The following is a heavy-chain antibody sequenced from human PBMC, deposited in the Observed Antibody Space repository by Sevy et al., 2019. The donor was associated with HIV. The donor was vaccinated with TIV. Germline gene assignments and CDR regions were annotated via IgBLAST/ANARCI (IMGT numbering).Heavy chain of an antibody. CDR2: IRSKAYGGTP. V-gene: IGHV3-49*03. CDR1: GFTFGDYA. Sequence: GGSLRLSCTASGFTFGDYAMSWFRQAPGKGLEWVGFIRSKAYGGTPEYAASVKGRFTISRDDSESIAYLQMNSLKSEDTAVYYCTRNPRNGNYLGHWFDPWGQGTLVTVSS. CDR3: TRNPRNGNYLGHWFDP. J-gene: IGHJ5*02. D-gene: IGHD1-26*01.